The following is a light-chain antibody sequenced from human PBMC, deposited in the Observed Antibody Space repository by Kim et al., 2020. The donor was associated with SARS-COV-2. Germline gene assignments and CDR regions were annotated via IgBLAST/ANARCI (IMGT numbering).Light chain of an antibody. Sequence: QSALTQPPSASGSPGQSVTITCTGTSGDIGKYQFVSWYQRHPSSVPKLILFEVSKRPSGVPDRFSGAKSGNTASLTVSGLHAEDEADYYCSSFAGSNNWVFGGGTQLTVL. CDR3: SSFAGSNNWV. CDR1: SGDIGKYQF. J-gene: IGLJ3*02. V-gene: IGLV2-8*01. CDR2: EVS.